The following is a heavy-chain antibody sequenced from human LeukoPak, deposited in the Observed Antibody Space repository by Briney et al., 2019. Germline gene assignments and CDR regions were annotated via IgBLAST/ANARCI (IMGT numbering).Heavy chain of an antibody. V-gene: IGHV3-33*06. Sequence: PGGSLRLSCAASGFTFSSYGMHWVRQAPGKGLEWVASIWSDGSNKYYADSVKGRFTISRDNSKNTLYLQMNSLRAEDTAVYYCAKVAVLLWFGELEYDFWGQGTLVTVSS. D-gene: IGHD3-10*01. CDR3: AKVAVLLWFGELEYDF. CDR1: GFTFSSYG. J-gene: IGHJ4*02. CDR2: IWSDGSNK.